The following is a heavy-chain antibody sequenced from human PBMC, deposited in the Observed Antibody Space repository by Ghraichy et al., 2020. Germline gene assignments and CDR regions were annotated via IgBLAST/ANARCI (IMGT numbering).Heavy chain of an antibody. J-gene: IGHJ4*02. Sequence: GGSLRLSCVASGFTFSNHALSWVRLAPGEGLEWVAGLGGRGTGTHYADSVRGRFTISRDNSKNTLSLQMSSLRVEDTALYYCARRSGYDTDHFDYWGQGTLVTVSS. CDR1: GFTFSNHA. D-gene: IGHD5-12*01. V-gene: IGHV3-23*01. CDR3: ARRSGYDTDHFDY. CDR2: LGGRGTGT.